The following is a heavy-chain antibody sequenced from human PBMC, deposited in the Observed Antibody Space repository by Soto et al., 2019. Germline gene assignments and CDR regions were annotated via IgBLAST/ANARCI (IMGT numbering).Heavy chain of an antibody. Sequence: QVQLQESGPGLVKPSQTLSLTCNVSGGSISSGGYYWSWIRQHPGKGLEWIGYIYHSGSTYYNPSLKSRVTISVDTSKDQFSLKLSSVTAACTAVYYCAREAAGLGNWFDPWGQGTLVTVSS. J-gene: IGHJ5*02. D-gene: IGHD6-13*01. CDR3: AREAAGLGNWFDP. CDR1: GGSISSGGYY. CDR2: IYHSGST. V-gene: IGHV4-31*03.